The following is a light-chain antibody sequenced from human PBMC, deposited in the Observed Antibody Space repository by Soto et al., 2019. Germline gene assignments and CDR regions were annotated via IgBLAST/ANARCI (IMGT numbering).Light chain of an antibody. Sequence: QSALTQPASVSGTPGQSITISCTGSNSDVGIYDFVSWYQHHPGRAPKLIVSEVSNRPSGVSNRFSGSKSGNTASLTISGLQAEDEADYYCSSYTSSSSVVFGGGTQLTVL. CDR1: NSDVGIYDF. CDR3: SSYTSSSSVV. J-gene: IGLJ2*01. V-gene: IGLV2-14*01. CDR2: EVS.